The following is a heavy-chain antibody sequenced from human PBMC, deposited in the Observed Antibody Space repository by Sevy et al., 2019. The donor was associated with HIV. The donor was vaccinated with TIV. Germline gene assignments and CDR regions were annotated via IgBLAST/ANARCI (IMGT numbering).Heavy chain of an antibody. CDR2: ISWNSGSI. CDR3: AKSPRYDILTGSFDP. CDR1: GFTFDDYA. V-gene: IGHV3-9*01. Sequence: LSLTCAASGFTFDDYAMHWVRQAPGKGLEWVSGISWNSGSIGYADSVKGRFTISRDNAKNSLYLQMNSLRAEDTALYYCAKSPRYDILTGSFDPWGQGPLVTVSS. D-gene: IGHD3-9*01. J-gene: IGHJ5*02.